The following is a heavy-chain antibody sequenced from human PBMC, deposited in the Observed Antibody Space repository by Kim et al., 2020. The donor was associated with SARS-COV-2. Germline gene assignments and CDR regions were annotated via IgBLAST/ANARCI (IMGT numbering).Heavy chain of an antibody. J-gene: IGHJ4*02. CDR3: VRYTGWYNFDY. V-gene: IGHV6-1*01. Sequence: YSDYGVSLRGRITINADTSKNQLSLQLNSETPEDTAVYFCVRYTGWYNFDYWGQGTLVTVSS. CDR2: YS. D-gene: IGHD6-19*01.